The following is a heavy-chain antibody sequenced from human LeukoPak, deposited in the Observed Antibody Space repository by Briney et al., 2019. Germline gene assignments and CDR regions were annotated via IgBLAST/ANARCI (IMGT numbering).Heavy chain of an antibody. CDR3: AHSRRWLHNPLMGDFGY. J-gene: IGHJ4*02. CDR1: GFSLNTSGVG. D-gene: IGHD5-24*01. V-gene: IGHV2-5*02. Sequence: SGPTLVNPTQTLTLTCTFSGFSLNTSGVGVGWIRQPPGKALEWLALIYWDDDKRYSPSLKTRLTITKDTSKNQVVLTMTNMDPVDTATYYCAHSRRWLHNPLMGDFGYWGQGTLSPSPQ. CDR2: IYWDDDK.